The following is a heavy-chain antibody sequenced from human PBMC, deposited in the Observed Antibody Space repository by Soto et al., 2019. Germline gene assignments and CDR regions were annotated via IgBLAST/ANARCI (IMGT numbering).Heavy chain of an antibody. CDR3: ARGMIAAAGTPAGYYYYGMDV. J-gene: IGHJ6*02. V-gene: IGHV1-46*01. CDR2: INPSGGST. D-gene: IGHD6-13*01. CDR1: GYTFTSYY. Sequence: GASMKVSCKASGYTFTSYYMHWVRQAPGQGLEWMGIINPSGGSTSYAQKFQGRVTMTRDTSTSTVYMELSSLRSEDTAVYYCARGMIAAAGTPAGYYYYGMDVWGQGTTVTVSS.